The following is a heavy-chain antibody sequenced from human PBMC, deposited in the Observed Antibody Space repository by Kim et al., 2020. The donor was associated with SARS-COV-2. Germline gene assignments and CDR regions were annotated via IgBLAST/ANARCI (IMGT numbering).Heavy chain of an antibody. CDR2: MSDDGSNK. CDR1: GFTFNDYA. CDR3: GKDRPPYGSASYYSLFDF. J-gene: IGHJ4*02. D-gene: IGHD3-10*01. Sequence: GGSLRLSCVASGFTFNDYAMHWFRQAPGKGLEWVAVMSDDGSNKYYSDSVKGRFTISRDNSNNMLHLQMNSLRAEDTAVYYCGKDRPPYGSASYYSLFDFWGQGTLVTVSS. V-gene: IGHV3-30*04.